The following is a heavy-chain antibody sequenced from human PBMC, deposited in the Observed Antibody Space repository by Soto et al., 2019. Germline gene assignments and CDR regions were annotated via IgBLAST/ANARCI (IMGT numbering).Heavy chain of an antibody. CDR3: ARDPVGYSYGYSTDY. Sequence: VQLVQSGAEVKKPGSSVKVSCKASGGTFSSYAISWVRQAPGQGLEWVSYISSSGSTIYYADSVKGRFTISRDNAKNSLYLQMNSLRAEDTAVYYCARDPVGYSYGYSTDYWGQGTLVTVSS. CDR1: GGTFSSYA. D-gene: IGHD5-18*01. CDR2: ISSSGSTI. V-gene: IGHV3-48*03. J-gene: IGHJ4*02.